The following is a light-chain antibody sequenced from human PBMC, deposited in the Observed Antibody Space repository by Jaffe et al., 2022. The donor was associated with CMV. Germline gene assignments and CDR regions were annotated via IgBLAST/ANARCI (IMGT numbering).Light chain of an antibody. CDR1: LDISNS. CDR2: TSS. Sequence: DIHMTQSPSSLSASVRERVTITCRASLDISNSLAWYQQKPGKAPQLLVYTSSRWKAEVPSRFSGSGSGTNYTLTIASLQPEDFATYYCQQVYDTPYTFGQGTKVEIK. CDR3: QQVYDTPYT. J-gene: IGKJ2*01. V-gene: IGKV1-NL1*01.